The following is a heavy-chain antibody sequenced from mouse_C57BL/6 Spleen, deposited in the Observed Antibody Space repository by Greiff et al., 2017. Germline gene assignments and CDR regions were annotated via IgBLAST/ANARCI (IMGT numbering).Heavy chain of an antibody. J-gene: IGHJ4*01. V-gene: IGHV1-74*01. Sequence: VQLQQPGAELVKPGASVKVSCKASGYTFTSYWMHWVKQRPGQGLEWIGRIHPSDSDTNYNQKFKGKATLTVDKSSSTAYMQLSILTSEDSAVYYCASSYEYDAMDYWGQGTSVTVSS. D-gene: IGHD2-3*01. CDR2: IHPSDSDT. CDR1: GYTFTSYW. CDR3: ASSYEYDAMDY.